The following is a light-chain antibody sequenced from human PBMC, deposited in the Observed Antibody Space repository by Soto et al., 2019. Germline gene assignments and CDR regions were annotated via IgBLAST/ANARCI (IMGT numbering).Light chain of an antibody. CDR3: SSHTSSSIRV. V-gene: IGLV2-14*03. Sequence: QSALTQPASVSGSPGQSITISCTGTSSDVGDYNFVSWYQQLPGKAPKLMIYEVSHRPSGVSNRFSGSKSGNTASLTISGLLAEDEAHYYCSSHTSSSIRVFGGGTQLTVL. J-gene: IGLJ3*02. CDR2: EVS. CDR1: SSDVGDYNF.